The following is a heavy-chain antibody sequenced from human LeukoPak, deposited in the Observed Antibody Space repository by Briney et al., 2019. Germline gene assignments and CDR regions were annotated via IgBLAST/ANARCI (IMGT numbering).Heavy chain of an antibody. CDR2: IRFDGSYT. CDR1: GFTFRSYG. CDR3: ARERDLLYYYYMDV. J-gene: IGHJ6*03. V-gene: IGHV3-30*02. Sequence: PGGSLRLSCAASGFTFRSYGMHWVRQAPGKGLEWVTFIRFDGSYTYYADSVKGRFTISRDNSKNTLYLQMNSLRAEDTAVYYCARERDLLYYYYMDVWGKGTTVTVSS. D-gene: IGHD1-26*01.